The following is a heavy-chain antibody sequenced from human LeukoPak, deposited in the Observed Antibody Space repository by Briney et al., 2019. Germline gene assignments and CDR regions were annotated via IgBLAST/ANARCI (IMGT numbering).Heavy chain of an antibody. D-gene: IGHD3-22*01. J-gene: IGHJ6*03. V-gene: IGHV4-39*07. CDR1: GGSISSSSYY. CDR3: ARVFYYDSSGYYSGGFGYYYYYMDV. Sequence: SETLSLTWTVSGGSISSSSYYWGWIRQPPGKGLEWIGSIYYSGSTYYNPSLKSRVTISVDTSKNQFSLKLSSVTAADTAVYYCARVFYYDSSGYYSGGFGYYYYYMDVWGKGTTVTVSS. CDR2: IYYSGST.